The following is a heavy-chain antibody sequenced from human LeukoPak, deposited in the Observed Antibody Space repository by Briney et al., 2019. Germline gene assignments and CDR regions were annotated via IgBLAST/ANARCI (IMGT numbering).Heavy chain of an antibody. CDR1: GGSISSGDYY. Sequence: SQTLSLTCTVSGGSISSGDYYWSWIRQPPGKGLEWIGYIYYSGSTYYNRSLKSRVTISVDTSKNQFSLKLSSVTAADTAVYYCARVGSDDILTGIDYWGQGTLVTVSS. CDR3: ARVGSDDILTGIDY. J-gene: IGHJ4*02. D-gene: IGHD3-9*01. V-gene: IGHV4-30-4*08. CDR2: IYYSGST.